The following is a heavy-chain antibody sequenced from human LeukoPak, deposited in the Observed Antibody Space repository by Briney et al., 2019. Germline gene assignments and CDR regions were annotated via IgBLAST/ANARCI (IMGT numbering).Heavy chain of an antibody. D-gene: IGHD6-13*01. CDR3: ARHSYSSSWYDGWFDP. J-gene: IGHJ5*02. V-gene: IGHV4-4*09. Sequence: SETLSLTCTVSGGSISSYYWSWIRQPPGKGLEWIGYIYTSGSTNYNPSLKSRVTISVDTSKNQFSLKLSSVTAADTAVYYCARHSYSSSWYDGWFDPWGQGTLVTVSS. CDR1: GGSISSYY. CDR2: IYTSGST.